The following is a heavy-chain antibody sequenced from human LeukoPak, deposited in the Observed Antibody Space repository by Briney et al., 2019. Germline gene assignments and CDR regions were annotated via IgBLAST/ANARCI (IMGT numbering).Heavy chain of an antibody. Sequence: SETLSLTCAVYGGSFSGYYWSWIRQPPGKGLEWIGEINHSGSTNYNPSLKSRVTISVDTSKNQFSLKLSSVTAADTAVYYCARQVRYDYVWGSYRFYYFDYWGQGTLVTVSS. D-gene: IGHD3-16*02. CDR3: ARQVRYDYVWGSYRFYYFDY. J-gene: IGHJ4*02. CDR2: INHSGST. CDR1: GGSFSGYY. V-gene: IGHV4-34*01.